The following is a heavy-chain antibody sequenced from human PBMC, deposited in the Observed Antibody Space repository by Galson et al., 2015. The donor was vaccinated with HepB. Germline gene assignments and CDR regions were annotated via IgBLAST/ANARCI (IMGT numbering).Heavy chain of an antibody. J-gene: IGHJ4*02. D-gene: IGHD1-20*01. V-gene: IGHV3-48*01. CDR1: GFTFSSYS. CDR3: ARVGMRYNWNDEPLADFDY. CDR2: ISSSSSTI. Sequence: SLRLSCAASGFTFSSYSMNWVRQAPGKGLEWVSYISSSSSTIYYADSVKGRFTISRDNAKNSLYLQMNSLRAEDTAVYYCARVGMRYNWNDEPLADFDYWGKGTRVTVSS.